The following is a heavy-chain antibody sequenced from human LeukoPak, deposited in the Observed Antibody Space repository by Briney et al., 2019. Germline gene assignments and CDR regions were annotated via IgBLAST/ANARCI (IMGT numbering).Heavy chain of an antibody. J-gene: IGHJ5*02. Sequence: GGFLRLSCAASRFTFSRFGMHWVRQTPGKGLEWVALISYDGSDKNYADSVKGRFTISRDNSKNTLYLQMNSLRAEDTAVYYCAKAGVVYCSGGDCNNWFDPWGQGTLVTVSS. V-gene: IGHV3-30*18. CDR2: ISYDGSDK. CDR3: AKAGVVYCSGGDCNNWFDP. D-gene: IGHD2-15*01. CDR1: RFTFSRFG.